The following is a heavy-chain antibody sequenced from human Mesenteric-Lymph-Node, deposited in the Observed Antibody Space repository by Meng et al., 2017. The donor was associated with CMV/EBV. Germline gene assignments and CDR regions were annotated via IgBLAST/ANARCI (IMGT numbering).Heavy chain of an antibody. J-gene: IGHJ4*02. CDR2: ITESGRT. Sequence: SRTCAVYGGSVRGYYWSWIRQSPEKGLEWLGEITESGRTAYNPSLKSRVTISVDTSKNQFSLNLSSVTATDTAVYYCARHDYWRSADYWGQGTLVTVSS. CDR3: ARHDYWRSADY. CDR1: GGSVRGYY. D-gene: IGHD3-3*01. V-gene: IGHV4-34*01.